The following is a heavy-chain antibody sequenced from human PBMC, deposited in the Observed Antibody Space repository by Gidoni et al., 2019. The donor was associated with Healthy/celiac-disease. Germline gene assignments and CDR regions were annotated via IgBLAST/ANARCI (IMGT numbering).Heavy chain of an antibody. J-gene: IGHJ4*02. CDR1: GFTFSSYG. CDR3: ARETLYCSSTSCYFDY. V-gene: IGHV3-33*01. CDR2: IWYDGSNK. Sequence: QVQLVESGGGVVQPGRSLRLSCAASGFTFSSYGMHWVRQAPGKGLEWVAVIWYDGSNKYYADSVKGRFTISRDNSKNTLYLQMNSLRAEDTAVYYCARETLYCSSTSCYFDYWGQGTLVTVSS. D-gene: IGHD2-2*01.